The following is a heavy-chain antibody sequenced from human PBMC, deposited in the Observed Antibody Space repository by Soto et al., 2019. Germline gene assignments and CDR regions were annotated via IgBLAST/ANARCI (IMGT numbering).Heavy chain of an antibody. CDR1: GYTFTSYG. J-gene: IGHJ4*02. CDR3: ARENLGYHGSWSYYQLDY. CDR2: ISVYNGNT. Sequence: QVQLVQSGAEVKKPGASVKVSCKASGYTFTSYGISWVRQAPGQGLEWMGWISVYNGNTNHAQKLQGRVTMTTDTYTSTAYMELRRLRSDDTAVYYCARENLGYHGSWSYYQLDYWGQGTLVTVSS. V-gene: IGHV1-18*01. D-gene: IGHD3-10*01.